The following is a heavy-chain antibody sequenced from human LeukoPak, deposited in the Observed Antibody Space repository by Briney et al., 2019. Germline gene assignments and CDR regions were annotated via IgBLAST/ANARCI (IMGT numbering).Heavy chain of an antibody. D-gene: IGHD2-2*01. CDR1: GGSISSGSYY. Sequence: SQTLSLTCTVSGGSISSGSYYWSWIRQPAGKGLEWIGRIYTSGSTNYNPSLKSRVTISVDTSKNQFSLKLSSVTAADTAVYYCARVPAAYLTYYYYYYMDVWGKGTTVTVSS. V-gene: IGHV4-61*02. CDR3: ARVPAAYLTYYYYYYMDV. CDR2: IYTSGST. J-gene: IGHJ6*03.